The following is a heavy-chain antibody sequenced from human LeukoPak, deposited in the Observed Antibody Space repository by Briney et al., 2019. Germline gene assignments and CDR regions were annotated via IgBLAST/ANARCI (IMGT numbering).Heavy chain of an antibody. CDR2: FSGSGGTT. J-gene: IGHJ6*03. CDR3: ANGNRCTSPNCLGYYYFYMDV. V-gene: IGHV3-23*01. D-gene: IGHD2-8*01. Sequence: GGSLGLSCAASGFTFSSYAMNWVRQAPGRGLEWVSGFSGSGGTTYYADSVRGRFTISRDNSKNTLYLQMNSLRAEDTAVYYCANGNRCTSPNCLGYYYFYMDVWGKGTTVTVSS. CDR1: GFTFSSYA.